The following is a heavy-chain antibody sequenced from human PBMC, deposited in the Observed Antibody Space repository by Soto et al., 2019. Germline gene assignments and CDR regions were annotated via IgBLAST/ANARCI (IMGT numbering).Heavy chain of an antibody. J-gene: IGHJ4*02. Sequence: QVQLVQSGAEVKKPGASGKVSCKASGYTFTSYAMHWVRQAPGQRLEWMGWINAGNGNTKYSQKFQGRVTITRDTSASTAYMELSSLRSEDTAVYYCARSPRYYGSGSYYYYFDYWGQGTLVTVSS. V-gene: IGHV1-3*01. CDR1: GYTFTSYA. CDR3: ARSPRYYGSGSYYYYFDY. CDR2: INAGNGNT. D-gene: IGHD3-10*01.